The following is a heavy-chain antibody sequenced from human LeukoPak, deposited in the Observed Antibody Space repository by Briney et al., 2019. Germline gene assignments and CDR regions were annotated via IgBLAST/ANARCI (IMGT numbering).Heavy chain of an antibody. CDR2: TYYRSKWHS. CDR3: ARMVGLVSDF. CDR1: GDSVSSNSAA. V-gene: IGHV6-1*01. Sequence: SQSLSLTCAISGDSVSSNSAAWNWIRQSPSRGLEWLGRTYYRSKWHSYYAPSVKSRITINPDTSKNQFSLQLKSVTPEDTAVYYCARMVGLVSDFWGQGTLVTVSS. J-gene: IGHJ4*02. D-gene: IGHD3-10*01.